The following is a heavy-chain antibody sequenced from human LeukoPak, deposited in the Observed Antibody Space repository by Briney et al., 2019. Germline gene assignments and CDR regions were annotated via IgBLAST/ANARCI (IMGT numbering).Heavy chain of an antibody. CDR2: IYYSGST. J-gene: IGHJ4*02. CDR3: ARDLYYYDSSGYYFDY. V-gene: IGHV4-59*12. Sequence: PSETLSLTCTVSGGSISSYYWSWIRQPPGKGLEWIGYIYYSGSTNYNPSLKSRVTISVDTSKNQFSLKLSSVTAADTAVYYCARDLYYYDSSGYYFDYWGQGTLVTVSS. D-gene: IGHD3-22*01. CDR1: GGSISSYY.